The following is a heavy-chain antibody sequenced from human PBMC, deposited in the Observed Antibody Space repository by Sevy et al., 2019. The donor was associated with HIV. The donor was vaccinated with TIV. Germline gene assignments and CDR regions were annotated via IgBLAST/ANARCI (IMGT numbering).Heavy chain of an antibody. V-gene: IGHV6-1*01. CDR1: GDSVSSNSAA. J-gene: IGHJ4*02. CDR3: ARVTQWHLERSGWYFDY. CDR2: TYYRSKWYN. Sequence: SQTLSLTCAISGDSVSSNSAAWNWIRQSPSRGLEWLGRTYYRSKWYNDYAVSVKSRITINPDTSKNQFSLQLNSVTPEDTAVYYCARVTQWHLERSGWYFDYWGQRTLVTVSS. D-gene: IGHD6-19*01.